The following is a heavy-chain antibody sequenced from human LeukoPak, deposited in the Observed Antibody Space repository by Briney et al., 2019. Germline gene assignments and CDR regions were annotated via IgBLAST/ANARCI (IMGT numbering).Heavy chain of an antibody. CDR3: AKSRGESRGASNY. Sequence: GGSLRLSCAGSGFTFSSHAMSWIRQAPGKGLEWVSGISGSGANTFYADSVKGRFTISRDNSKNTLYLQMNSLRAEDTAVYYCAKSRGESRGASNYWGQGTLVTVSS. CDR1: GFTFSSHA. J-gene: IGHJ4*02. D-gene: IGHD1-26*01. CDR2: ISGSGANT. V-gene: IGHV3-23*01.